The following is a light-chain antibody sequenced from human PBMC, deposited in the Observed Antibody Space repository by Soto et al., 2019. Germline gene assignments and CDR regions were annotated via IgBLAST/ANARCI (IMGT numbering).Light chain of an antibody. CDR1: QSVGTN. CDR2: GAS. V-gene: IGKV3-15*01. CDR3: QQYDAWPLT. Sequence: EIVMTQSPATLSMSPGERATLSCRASQSVGTNLAWFQQKPGQAPRLLIYGASTWASGIPVRFSGSGSGTDFTLTITSLQSEDFAIYYCQQYDAWPLTFGGGTKVDIK. J-gene: IGKJ4*01.